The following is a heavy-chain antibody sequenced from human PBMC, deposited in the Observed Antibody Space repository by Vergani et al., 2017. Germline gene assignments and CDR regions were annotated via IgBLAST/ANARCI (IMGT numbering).Heavy chain of an antibody. D-gene: IGHD6-25*01. V-gene: IGHV3-9*01. Sequence: EVQLVESGGGLVQPGRSLRLSCAASGFTFDDYAMHWVRQAPGEGLEWVSGIYWNSDSIAYADSVKGRFTISRDNAKNSLYLQMNSLRAEDTALYYCVKDIAASRNYWYFDLWGRGNL. CDR3: VKDIAASRNYWYFDL. CDR1: GFTFDDYA. J-gene: IGHJ2*01. CDR2: IYWNSDSI.